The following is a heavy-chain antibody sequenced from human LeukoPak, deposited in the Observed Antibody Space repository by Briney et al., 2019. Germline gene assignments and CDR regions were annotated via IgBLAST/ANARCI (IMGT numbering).Heavy chain of an antibody. CDR2: IKQDGSEK. CDR1: GFTFSSYW. Sequence: GGSLRLSCAASGFTFSSYWMSWVRQAPGKGLEWVANIKQDGSEKYYVDSVKGRFTISRDNAKNSLYLQMNSLRAEDTAVYYCASEDQGYYYGPSDYWGQGTLVTVSS. J-gene: IGHJ4*02. V-gene: IGHV3-7*01. D-gene: IGHD3-10*01. CDR3: ASEDQGYYYGPSDY.